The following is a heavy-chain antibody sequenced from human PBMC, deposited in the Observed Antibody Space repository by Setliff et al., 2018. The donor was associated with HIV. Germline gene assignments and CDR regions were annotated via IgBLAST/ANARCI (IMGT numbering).Heavy chain of an antibody. J-gene: IGHJ3*02. CDR1: GASISSTSYY. Sequence: SETLSLTCAVSGASISSTSYYWGWIRQPPGKGLEWIGSIYYSGSTYYNPSLKSRVTISVDTSKNQFSLKLSSVTAADTAVFYCAKHYGGNLDAFDIWGLGTMVTVSS. D-gene: IGHD4-17*01. CDR2: IYYSGST. V-gene: IGHV4-39*01. CDR3: AKHYGGNLDAFDI.